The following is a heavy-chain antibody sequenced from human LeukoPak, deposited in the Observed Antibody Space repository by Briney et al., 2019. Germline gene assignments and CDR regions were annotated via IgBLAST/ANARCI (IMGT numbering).Heavy chain of an antibody. CDR2: IGGTGGST. D-gene: IGHD3-16*02. V-gene: IGHV3-23*01. CDR3: AKVHYEYFWGSYRSYHFDY. CDR1: GFTFSNYA. J-gene: IGHJ4*02. Sequence: PGGSLRLSCVGSGFTFSNYAMNWVRQAPGKGLEWVSAIGGTGGSTDYADAVKGRFTISRDNSKNTLCLQMNSLRAEDTAVYYCAKVHYEYFWGSYRSYHFDYWGQGTLVTVSS.